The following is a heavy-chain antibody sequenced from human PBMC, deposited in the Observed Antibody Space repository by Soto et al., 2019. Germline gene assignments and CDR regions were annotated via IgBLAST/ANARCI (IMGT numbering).Heavy chain of an antibody. V-gene: IGHV4-31*03. CDR3: ARDVVAAAQYNWFDP. Sequence: PSETLSLTCTVSGGSISSGGYYWSWIRQHPGKGLEWIGYIYYSGSTYYNPSLKSRVTISVDTSKNQFSLKLSSVTAADTAVYYCARDVVAAAQYNWFDPWGQGTLVTLSS. J-gene: IGHJ5*02. CDR1: GGSISSGGYY. D-gene: IGHD6-13*01. CDR2: IYYSGST.